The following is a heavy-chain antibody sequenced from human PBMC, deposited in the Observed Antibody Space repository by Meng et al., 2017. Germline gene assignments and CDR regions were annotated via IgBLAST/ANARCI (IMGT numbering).Heavy chain of an antibody. V-gene: IGHV3-66*01. J-gene: IGHJ4*02. CDR3: AREESGYPDY. D-gene: IGHD5-12*01. CDR2: IYGDSSP. Sequence: GGSLRLSCATSGLTVNTYYMSWVRQAPGKGLEWVSLIYGDSSPHYADSVKGRFTISRDNAKNSLYLQMNSLRAEDTAVYYCAREESGYPDYWGQGTLVTVSS. CDR1: GLTVNTYY.